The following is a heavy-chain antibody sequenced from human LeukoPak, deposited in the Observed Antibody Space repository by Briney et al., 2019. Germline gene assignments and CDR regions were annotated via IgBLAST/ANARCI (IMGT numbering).Heavy chain of an antibody. J-gene: IGHJ4*02. CDR3: AKGPNDSSNYLFEY. V-gene: IGHV3-23*01. Sequence: GGSLRLSCAASGFTFSSHAMSWVRQVPGKGLEWVSVISGSGGDTYYADSVKGRFTISRDNSKNTLYVQMNSLGAEDTAVYYCAKGPNDSSNYLFEYWGQGTLVTVSS. CDR1: GFTFSSHA. CDR2: ISGSGGDT. D-gene: IGHD4-11*01.